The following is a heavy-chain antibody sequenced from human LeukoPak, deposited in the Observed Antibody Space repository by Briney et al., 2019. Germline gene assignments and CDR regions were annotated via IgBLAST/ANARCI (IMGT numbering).Heavy chain of an antibody. CDR2: ISGSGGST. J-gene: IGHJ4*02. CDR1: GFTFSSYA. D-gene: IGHD2-15*01. V-gene: IGHV3-23*01. CDR3: ARGCDGGGSCYLVDY. Sequence: HPGGSLRLSCAASGFTFSSYAMSWVRQAPGKGLEWVSVISGSGGSTYYADSVKGRFTISRDNSKNTLYLQMNSLRAEDTAVYYCARGCDGGGSCYLVDYWGQGTLVTVSS.